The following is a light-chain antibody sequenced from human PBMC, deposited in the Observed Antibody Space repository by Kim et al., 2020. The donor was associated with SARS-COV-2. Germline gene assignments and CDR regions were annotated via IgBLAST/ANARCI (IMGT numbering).Light chain of an antibody. CDR3: QQYASSLFT. CDR2: GAS. CDR1: QSVRSNY. V-gene: IGKV3-20*01. J-gene: IGKJ3*01. Sequence: SPGEGATLSCRASQSVRSNYLAWYQQKPGQAPRLLIYGASSRATGIPDRFRGSGSGADFTLTISRLEPEDFAVYYCQQYASSLFTFGPGTKVDIK.